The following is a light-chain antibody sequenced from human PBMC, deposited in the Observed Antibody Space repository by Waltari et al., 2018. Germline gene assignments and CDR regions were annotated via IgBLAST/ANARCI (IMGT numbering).Light chain of an antibody. CDR2: EVS. V-gene: IGLV2-8*01. CDR1: SSDVGGYNY. Sequence: QSALTQPPSASGSPGQSVTISCTGTSSDVGGYNYVSWYQQHPGKAPKLMIYEVSKRPSGVPDRVSGSKSGNTASLTVSGLQAEDEAEYYCSSYAGSNNPYVFGTGTKDTVL. CDR3: SSYAGSNNPYV. J-gene: IGLJ1*01.